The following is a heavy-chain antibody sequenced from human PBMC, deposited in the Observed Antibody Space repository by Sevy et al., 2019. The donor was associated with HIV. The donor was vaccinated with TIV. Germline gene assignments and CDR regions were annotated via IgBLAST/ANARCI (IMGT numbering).Heavy chain of an antibody. Sequence: GSLRLPCAASWFNFSKYFLGWGRQPPGEGLGWGSTLFFGCGEVNYADSVKGRFTISRDNSKSSVYLQMNNLRPEDTAVYYCAREGCTKPHDYWGQGTLVTVSS. J-gene: IGHJ4*02. CDR2: LFFGCGEV. V-gene: IGHV3-23*01. CDR3: AREGCTKPHDY. D-gene: IGHD2-8*01. CDR1: WFNFSKYF.